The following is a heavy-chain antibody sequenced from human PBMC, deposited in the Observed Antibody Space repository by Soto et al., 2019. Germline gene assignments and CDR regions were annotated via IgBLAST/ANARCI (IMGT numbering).Heavy chain of an antibody. J-gene: IGHJ6*02. V-gene: IGHV1-3*01. CDR3: ARGLAAYCSGGSCYSNGMDV. D-gene: IGHD2-15*01. Sequence: QVQLVQSGAEVKKPGASVKVSCKASGYTFTSYAMHWVRQAPGQRLEWMGWINAGNGNTKYSQKFQGRVTITRDTSASTAYMELSSLRSEDTAVYYCARGLAAYCSGGSCYSNGMDVWGQVTTVTVSS. CDR2: INAGNGNT. CDR1: GYTFTSYA.